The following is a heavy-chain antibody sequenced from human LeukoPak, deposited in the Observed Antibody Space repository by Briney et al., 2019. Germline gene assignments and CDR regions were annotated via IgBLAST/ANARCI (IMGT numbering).Heavy chain of an antibody. V-gene: IGHV4-39*07. J-gene: IGHJ6*03. D-gene: IGHD3-22*01. CDR3: ARGGYDSSGYYYYYYMDV. CDR1: SGSISTSNYY. CDR2: IFYSGST. Sequence: SETLSLTCTVSSGSISTSNYYWGWVRQPPGKALEWIGNIFYSGSTYYSPSLKSRVTMSVDTAKNQFSLKLSSVTAADTAVYYCARGGYDSSGYYYYYYMDVWGKGTTVTISS.